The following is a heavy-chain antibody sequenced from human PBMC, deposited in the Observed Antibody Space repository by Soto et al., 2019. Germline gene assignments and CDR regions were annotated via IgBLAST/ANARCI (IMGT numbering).Heavy chain of an antibody. CDR3: AREGGIVGATAADY. Sequence: QVQLQESGPGLVKPSQTLSLTCTVSGGSISSGGYYWSWIRQHPGKGLEWIGYIYYSGSTYYNPSLKGRVTVSVYTSKNQFSLKLSSVTAADTAVYYCAREGGIVGATAADYWGQGTLVTVSS. CDR1: GGSISSGGYY. V-gene: IGHV4-31*03. D-gene: IGHD1-26*01. CDR2: IYYSGST. J-gene: IGHJ4*02.